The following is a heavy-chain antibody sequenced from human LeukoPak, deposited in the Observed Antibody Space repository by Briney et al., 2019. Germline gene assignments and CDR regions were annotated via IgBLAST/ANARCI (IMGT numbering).Heavy chain of an antibody. D-gene: IGHD5-18*01. Sequence: GGSLRLSCAASGFTFSSYWMSWVRQAPGKGLEWVSSISSSSSYIYYADSVKGRFTISRDNAKNSLYLQMNSLRAEDTAVYYCARAGYSYGYGIDYWGQGTLVTVSS. CDR2: ISSSSSYI. CDR1: GFTFSSYW. V-gene: IGHV3-21*01. J-gene: IGHJ4*02. CDR3: ARAGYSYGYGIDY.